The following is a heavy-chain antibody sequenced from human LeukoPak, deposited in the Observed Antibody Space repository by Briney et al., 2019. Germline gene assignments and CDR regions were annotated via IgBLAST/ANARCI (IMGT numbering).Heavy chain of an antibody. J-gene: IGHJ3*02. D-gene: IGHD2-15*01. CDR2: IYYSGST. Sequence: PSETLSLTCTVSSGSISSGGYYWSWIRQHPGKGLEWIGYIYYSGSTYYNPSLRSRVTISVDTSKNQFSLRLSSVTAADTAVYFCARRRVVVASTDGASGAFDIWGQGTMVTVSS. CDR3: ARRRVVVASTDGASGAFDI. V-gene: IGHV4-31*03. CDR1: SGSISSGGYY.